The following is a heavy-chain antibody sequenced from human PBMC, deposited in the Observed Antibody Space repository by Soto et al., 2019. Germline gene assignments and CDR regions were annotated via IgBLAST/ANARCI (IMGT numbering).Heavy chain of an antibody. CDR2: IYATGTT. Sequence: SETLSLTCTVSGASISGVYWIWIRKSAGKVLEWIGRIYATGTTDYNPSLKSRVMMSVDTSKKQFSLKLRSVTAADTAVYYCVRDGTKTLRDWFDPWGQGISVTVS. D-gene: IGHD1-1*01. V-gene: IGHV4-4*07. CDR1: GASISGVY. CDR3: VRDGTKTLRDWFDP. J-gene: IGHJ5*02.